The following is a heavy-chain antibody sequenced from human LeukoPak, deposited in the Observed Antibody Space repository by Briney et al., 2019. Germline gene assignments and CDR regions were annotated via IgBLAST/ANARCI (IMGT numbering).Heavy chain of an antibody. V-gene: IGHV5-10-1*01. D-gene: IGHD2-8*01. J-gene: IGHJ3*02. Sequence: GESLRISCKGSGYSFTSYWISWVRQMPGKGLEWMGKIDPSDSYTNYSPSFQGHVTLSADKSITTAYLQWSSLNASDTAMYYCARQGCTYGVCYTGAFDIWGQGTMVTVSS. CDR3: ARQGCTYGVCYTGAFDI. CDR1: GYSFTSYW. CDR2: IDPSDSYT.